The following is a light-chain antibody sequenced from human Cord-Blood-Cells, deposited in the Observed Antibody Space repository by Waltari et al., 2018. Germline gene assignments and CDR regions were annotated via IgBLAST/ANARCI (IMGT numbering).Light chain of an antibody. CDR2: AAS. CDR1: QSISSY. CDR3: QQSYCTPRT. Sequence: DIQMTQSPSSLSASVGDRVTITCRASQSISSYLNWYQQKPGKAPKLLIYAASSLQSGVPSRFSGSGSGTDFTLTISSLQPEDFATYYCQQSYCTPRTFGQGP. V-gene: IGKV1-39*01. J-gene: IGKJ1*01.